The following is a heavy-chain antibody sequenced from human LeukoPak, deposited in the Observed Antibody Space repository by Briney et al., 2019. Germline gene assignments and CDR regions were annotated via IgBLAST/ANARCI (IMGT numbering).Heavy chain of an antibody. CDR1: GFTFSSYG. J-gene: IGHJ4*02. Sequence: GGSLRLSCAASGFTFSSYGMHWVRQAPGKGLEWVAFIRYDGSNKYYADSVKGRFTISRDNSKNTLYLQMNSLRAEDTAVYYCAKDNSPKRGYDLIDYWGQGTLVTVSS. D-gene: IGHD5-12*01. CDR2: IRYDGSNK. CDR3: AKDNSPKRGYDLIDY. V-gene: IGHV3-30*02.